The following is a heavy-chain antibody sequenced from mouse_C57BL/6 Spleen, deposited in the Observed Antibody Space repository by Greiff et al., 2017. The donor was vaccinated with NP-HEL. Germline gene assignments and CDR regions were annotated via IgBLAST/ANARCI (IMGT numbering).Heavy chain of an antibody. CDR1: GFNIKDDY. J-gene: IGHJ3*01. CDR2: IDPENGDT. D-gene: IGHD1-1*01. Sequence: VQLQQSGAELVRPGASVKLSCTASGFNIKDDYMHWVKQRPEQGLAWIGWIDPENGDTEYASKFQGKATITADTSSNTAYLQLSSLTSEDTAVYYCTIYYGSRRGFAYWGQGTLVTVSA. CDR3: TIYYGSRRGFAY. V-gene: IGHV14-4*01.